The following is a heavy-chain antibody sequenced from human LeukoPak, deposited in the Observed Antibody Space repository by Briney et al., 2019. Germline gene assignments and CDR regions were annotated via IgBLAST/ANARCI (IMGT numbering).Heavy chain of an antibody. V-gene: IGHV1-18*01. J-gene: IGHJ4*02. CDR3: ARVYCSSTRCYIDY. CDR1: GYTFTSFG. Sequence: GASVKVSCKASGYTFTSFGIGWVRQAPGQGLEWMGWISAYNGNTNSAHKLQRSVTVTIHTYTSTAYMEVRRLRPEDTAVYYCARVYCSSTRCYIDYWGQRTLVTVSS. CDR2: ISAYNGNT. D-gene: IGHD2-2*02.